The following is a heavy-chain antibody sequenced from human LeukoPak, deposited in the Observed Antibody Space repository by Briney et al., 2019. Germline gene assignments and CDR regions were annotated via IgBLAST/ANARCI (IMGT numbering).Heavy chain of an antibody. CDR2: VTPNSGGT. J-gene: IGHJ4*02. CDR1: GYTFTGYY. V-gene: IGHV1-2*02. Sequence: GASVKVSCKASGYTFTGYYMHWVRQAPGQGLEWMGWVTPNSGGTNYAQRFQGRVTMTRDTSISTAYMELNRLRAEDTAVYYCAKEKYYYDSSGNLDYWGQGTLVTVSS. CDR3: AKEKYYYDSSGNLDY. D-gene: IGHD3-22*01.